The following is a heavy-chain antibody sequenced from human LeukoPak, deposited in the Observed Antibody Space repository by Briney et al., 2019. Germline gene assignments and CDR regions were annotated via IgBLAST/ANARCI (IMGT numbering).Heavy chain of an antibody. Sequence: SVKVSCKASGGTFSSYAISWVRQAPGKGLEWMGGIIPIFGTANYAHKFPGRVTITADGYTSTAHMELASPDTEGTAGYYGSREAQVLYQLQQGFAYGGQGTLVTVSS. CDR2: IIPIFGTA. J-gene: IGHJ4*02. CDR3: SREAQVLYQLQQGFAY. CDR1: GGTFSSYA. V-gene: IGHV1-69*13. D-gene: IGHD2-2*01.